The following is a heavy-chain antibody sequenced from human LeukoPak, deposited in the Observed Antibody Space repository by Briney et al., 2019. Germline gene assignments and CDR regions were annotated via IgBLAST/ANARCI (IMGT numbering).Heavy chain of an antibody. Sequence: SETLSLTCTVSGGSISSYYWSWIRQPPGKGLEWIGSIYHSGSTYYNPSLKSRVTISVDTSKNQFSLKLSSVTAADTAVYYCARSLGSFDYWGQGTLVTVSS. CDR1: GGSISSYY. J-gene: IGHJ4*02. D-gene: IGHD7-27*01. CDR2: IYHSGST. V-gene: IGHV4-59*08. CDR3: ARSLGSFDY.